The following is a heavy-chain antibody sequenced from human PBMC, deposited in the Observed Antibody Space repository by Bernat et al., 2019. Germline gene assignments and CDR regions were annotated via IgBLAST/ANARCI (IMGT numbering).Heavy chain of an antibody. Sequence: EVQLLESGGGLVQPGGSLRLSCAASGFTFSNYAMSWVRQAPGKGLEWVSTISGSGDSTYYADSVKGRFTISRDNSKNTLFLQMNSLRAEDTALYYCAKDRRVVTGVERQNFDHWGQGSLVTVSS. V-gene: IGHV3-23*01. J-gene: IGHJ4*02. CDR1: GFTFSNYA. D-gene: IGHD2-21*02. CDR3: AKDRRVVTGVERQNFDH. CDR2: ISGSGDST.